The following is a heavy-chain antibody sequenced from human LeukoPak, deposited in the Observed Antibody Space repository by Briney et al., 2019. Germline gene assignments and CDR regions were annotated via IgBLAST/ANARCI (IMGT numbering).Heavy chain of an antibody. CDR3: AREAPYYDILTGYYSNWFDP. CDR1: GGSISSGDYY. CDR2: IYYSGST. J-gene: IGHJ5*02. V-gene: IGHV4-30-4*01. Sequence: PSETLSLTCTVSGGSISSGDYYWSWIRQPPGKGLEWIGYIYYSGSTYYNPSLKSRVTISVDTSKNQFSLELSSVIAADTAVYYCAREAPYYDILTGYYSNWFDPWGQGTLVTVSS. D-gene: IGHD3-9*01.